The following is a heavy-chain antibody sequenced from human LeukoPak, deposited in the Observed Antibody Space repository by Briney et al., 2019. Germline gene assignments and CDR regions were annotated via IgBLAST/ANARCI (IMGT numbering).Heavy chain of an antibody. CDR3: ARGCSSTSCYVLGY. D-gene: IGHD2-2*01. Sequence: ASVKVSCKASGYTFTGYYMHWVRQAPGQGLEWMGWINPNSGGTNYAPKFQGRVTMTRDTSISTAYMELSRLRSDDTAVYYCARGCSSTSCYVLGYWGQGTLVTVSS. V-gene: IGHV1-2*02. J-gene: IGHJ4*02. CDR1: GYTFTGYY. CDR2: INPNSGGT.